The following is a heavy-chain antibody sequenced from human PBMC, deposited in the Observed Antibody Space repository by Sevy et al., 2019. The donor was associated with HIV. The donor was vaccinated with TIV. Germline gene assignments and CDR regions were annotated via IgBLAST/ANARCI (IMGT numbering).Heavy chain of an antibody. CDR3: AKRGLPDTYYDFWSGSVGFYYGMDV. Sequence: GGSLRLSCAASGFTFSSYAMSWVRQAPGKGLEWVSAISGSGGSTYYADSGKGRFTISRDNSKNTLYLQMNSLRAEDTAVYYCAKRGLPDTYYDFWSGSVGFYYGMDVWGQGTTVTVSS. D-gene: IGHD3-3*01. J-gene: IGHJ6*02. CDR2: ISGSGGST. V-gene: IGHV3-23*01. CDR1: GFTFSSYA.